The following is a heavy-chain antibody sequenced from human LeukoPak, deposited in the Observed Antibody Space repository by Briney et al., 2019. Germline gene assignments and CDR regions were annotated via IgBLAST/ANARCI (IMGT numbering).Heavy chain of an antibody. J-gene: IGHJ5*02. Sequence: SETLSLTCTVSGGSISSSSYYWGWIRQPPGKGLEWIGSIYYSGSTYYNPSLKSRVTISEDTSKNQFSLKLSSVTAADTAVYHCARRGSRGVVVDPWGQGTLVTVSS. D-gene: IGHD2-2*01. CDR1: GGSISSSSYY. CDR3: ARRGSRGVVVDP. V-gene: IGHV4-39*01. CDR2: IYYSGST.